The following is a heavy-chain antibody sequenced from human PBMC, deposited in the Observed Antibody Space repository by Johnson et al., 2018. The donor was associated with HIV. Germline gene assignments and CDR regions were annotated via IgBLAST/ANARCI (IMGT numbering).Heavy chain of an antibody. V-gene: IGHV3-20*04. CDR1: GFTFDDYG. CDR2: INWTGGST. CDR3: ARDRTGGSYPRAFDI. J-gene: IGHJ3*02. D-gene: IGHD1-26*01. Sequence: EVHLVESGGGVVRPGGSLRLSCAASGFTFDDYGMSWVRQAPGKGLEWVSGINWTGGSTGYADSVKGRFTISRDNAKNSLYLQMNSLRAEDTALYYCARDRTGGSYPRAFDIWGQGTMVTVSS.